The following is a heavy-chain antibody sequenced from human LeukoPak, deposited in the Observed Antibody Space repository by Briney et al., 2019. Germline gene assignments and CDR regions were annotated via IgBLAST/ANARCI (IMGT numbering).Heavy chain of an antibody. D-gene: IGHD3-10*01. V-gene: IGHV4-59*03. CDR3: ARQVRGIIGDAYYFDS. J-gene: IGHJ4*02. CDR1: DPSISNCN. Sequence: SETLSLKCTVSDPSISNCNWNSIRQPPRKGLEWIGHVYYSGSTTYNPSLKSRVAMSVDTSKNQFTLKMTYVTAADTAVYYCARQVRGIIGDAYYFDSWGPGTLVTVSS. CDR2: VYYSGST.